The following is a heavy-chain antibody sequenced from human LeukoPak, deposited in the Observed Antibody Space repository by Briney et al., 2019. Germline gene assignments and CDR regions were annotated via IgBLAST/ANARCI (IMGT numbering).Heavy chain of an antibody. CDR3: AGSLGYCTSNVCYLKY. CDR2: ISGSGGST. Sequence: GGSLRLSCAASGFTFSSYGMSWVRQAPGKGLEWVSAISGSGGSTYYADSVKGRFTISRDNSKNTLYLQMNGLRAEDTAVYYCAGSLGYCTSNVCYLKYWGQGTLVTVSS. V-gene: IGHV3-23*01. J-gene: IGHJ4*02. CDR1: GFTFSSYG. D-gene: IGHD2-8*01.